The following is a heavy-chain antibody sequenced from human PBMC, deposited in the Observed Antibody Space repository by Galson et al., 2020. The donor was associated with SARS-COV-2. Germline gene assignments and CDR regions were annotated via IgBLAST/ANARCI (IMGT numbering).Heavy chain of an antibody. Sequence: GESLKISCAASGFTFSSYGMHWVRQAPGKGLEWVAVISYDGSNKYYADSVKGRFTISRDNSKNTLYLQMNSLRAEDTAVYYCAKSAYYYDSSGYYYLSWDYYYYGMDVWGQGTTVTVSS. CDR1: GFTFSSYG. D-gene: IGHD3-22*01. V-gene: IGHV3-30*18. J-gene: IGHJ6*02. CDR3: AKSAYYYDSSGYYYLSWDYYYYGMDV. CDR2: ISYDGSNK.